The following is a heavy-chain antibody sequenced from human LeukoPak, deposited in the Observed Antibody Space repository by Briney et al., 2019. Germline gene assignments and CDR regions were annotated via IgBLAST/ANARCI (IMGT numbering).Heavy chain of an antibody. Sequence: GGSLRLSCAASGNYWMHWVRQAPGKGLVWVSHINSDGSWTSYADSVKGRFTISKDNAKNTVHLQMNNLRAEDTAVYYCVSFYEAYWGRGTLVTVSS. CDR2: INSDGSWT. D-gene: IGHD2/OR15-2a*01. CDR3: VSFYEAY. V-gene: IGHV3-74*01. CDR1: GNYW. J-gene: IGHJ4*02.